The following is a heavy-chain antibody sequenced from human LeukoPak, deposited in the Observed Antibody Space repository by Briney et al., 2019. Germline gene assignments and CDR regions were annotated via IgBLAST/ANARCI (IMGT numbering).Heavy chain of an antibody. D-gene: IGHD3-10*01. Sequence: GESLKISCKGSGYSFTSYWIGWVRQAPGQGLEWMGWINPNSGGTNYAQKFQGRVTMTRDTSISTAYMELSRLRSDDTAVYYCARSPDYYGSGSYTYFDYWGQGTLVTVSS. CDR3: ARSPDYYGSGSYTYFDY. V-gene: IGHV1-2*02. CDR2: INPNSGGT. CDR1: GYSFTSYW. J-gene: IGHJ4*02.